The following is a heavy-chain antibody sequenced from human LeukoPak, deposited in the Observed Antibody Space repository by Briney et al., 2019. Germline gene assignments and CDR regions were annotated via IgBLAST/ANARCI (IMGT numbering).Heavy chain of an antibody. J-gene: IGHJ5*02. Sequence: GGSLRLSCAASGFTFSSYAMSWVRQAPGEGLEWVSYVSSSSSTIYYADSVKGRFTISRDNAKNSLYLQMNSLRAEDTAVYYCARGYNWFDPWGQGTLVTVSS. CDR3: ARGYNWFDP. V-gene: IGHV3-48*01. CDR2: VSSSSSTI. CDR1: GFTFSSYA.